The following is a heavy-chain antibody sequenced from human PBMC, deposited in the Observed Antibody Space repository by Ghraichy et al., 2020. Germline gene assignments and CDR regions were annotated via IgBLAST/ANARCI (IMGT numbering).Heavy chain of an antibody. V-gene: IGHV4-4*07. CDR3: ARGTYYDFWSFFDY. Sequence: SETLSLTCTVSGGSISSYYWSWIRQPAGKGLEWIGRIYTSGSTNYNPSLKSRVTMSVDTSKNQFSLKLSSVTAADTAVYYCARGTYYDFWSFFDYWGQGTLVTVSS. D-gene: IGHD3-3*01. CDR2: IYTSGST. J-gene: IGHJ4*02. CDR1: GGSISSYY.